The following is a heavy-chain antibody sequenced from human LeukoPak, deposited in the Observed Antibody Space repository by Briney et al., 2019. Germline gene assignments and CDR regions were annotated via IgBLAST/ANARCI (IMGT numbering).Heavy chain of an antibody. Sequence: GGSLRLSCAVFGLTSSSYWMSWVRQALGKGLEWVANIKQDGSEKYYVDSVKGRFTISRDNAKNSLYLQMNSLRAEDTAVYYCARAPYCIGGSCRFDYWGQGTLVTVSS. CDR2: IKQDGSEK. D-gene: IGHD2-15*01. J-gene: IGHJ4*02. V-gene: IGHV3-7*03. CDR1: GLTSSSYW. CDR3: ARAPYCIGGSCRFDY.